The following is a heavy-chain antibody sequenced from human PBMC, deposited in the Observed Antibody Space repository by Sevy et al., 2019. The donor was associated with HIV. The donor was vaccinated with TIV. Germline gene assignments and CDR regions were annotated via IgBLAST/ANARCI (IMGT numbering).Heavy chain of an antibody. D-gene: IGHD2-2*01. V-gene: IGHV3-33*01. Sequence: GGSLRLSCTASGFTFSNYGIHWVRQAPGKGLEWVAVIRYDGSNKYYQDSVKGRFTISRDNSKNTLYVQINSLRVEDTAVYYCARGALRYCSSSSCYEGDYYYYGMDVWGQGTTVTVSS. CDR1: GFTFSNYG. CDR2: IRYDGSNK. J-gene: IGHJ6*02. CDR3: ARGALRYCSSSSCYEGDYYYYGMDV.